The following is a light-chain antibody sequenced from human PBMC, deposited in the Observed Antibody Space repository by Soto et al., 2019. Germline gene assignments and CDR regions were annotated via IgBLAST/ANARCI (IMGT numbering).Light chain of an antibody. Sequence: QSVLAQPPSASGTPGQRVIISCSGSGSNIGSHNVDWYQHLPGTAPKLLIRKNNQRPSGVPDRFSGSKSGASASLAISGLRSDDEADYYCATWDDSLIGHVFGTGAKLTVL. CDR3: ATWDDSLIGHV. J-gene: IGLJ1*01. CDR2: KNN. V-gene: IGLV1-47*01. CDR1: GSNIGSHN.